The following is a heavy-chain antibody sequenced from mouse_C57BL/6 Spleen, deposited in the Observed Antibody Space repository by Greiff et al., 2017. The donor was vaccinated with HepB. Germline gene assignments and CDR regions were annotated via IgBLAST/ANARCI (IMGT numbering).Heavy chain of an antibody. CDR2: IDPENGDT. CDR3: TTSGSSYVSWYFDV. D-gene: IGHD1-1*01. CDR1: GFNIKDDY. Sequence: VQLKESGAELVRPGASVKLSCTASGFNIKDDYIHWVKQRPEQGLEWIGWIDPENGDTEYASKFQGKATITADTSSNTAYLQLSSLTSEDTAVYYCTTSGSSYVSWYFDVWGTGTTVTVSS. V-gene: IGHV14-4*01. J-gene: IGHJ1*03.